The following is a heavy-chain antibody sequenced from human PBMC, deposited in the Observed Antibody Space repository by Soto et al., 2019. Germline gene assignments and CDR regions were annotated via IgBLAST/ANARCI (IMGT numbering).Heavy chain of an antibody. J-gene: IGHJ4*02. V-gene: IGHV3-30*02. CDR2: ITRDGYNK. CDR3: TKSSGGSSSVGMDY. D-gene: IGHD6-6*01. CDR1: GFTFSSYS. Sequence: GGSLRLSCAASGFTFSSYSMNWVRQAPGKGLEWVASITRDGYNKYYADSVKGRFTISRDNSKDTLSLQMTALRVEDSSVYYCTKSSGGSSSVGMDYWGPGTLVTVSS.